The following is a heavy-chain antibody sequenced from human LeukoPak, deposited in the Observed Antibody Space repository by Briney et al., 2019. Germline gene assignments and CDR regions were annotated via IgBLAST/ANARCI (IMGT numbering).Heavy chain of an antibody. CDR1: GGTFSSYT. D-gene: IGHD3-22*01. J-gene: IGHJ6*02. V-gene: IGHV1-69*04. CDR2: IIPILGIA. CDR3: ARDAPHYDSSGYYYYYYGMDV. Sequence: SVKVSCKASGGTFSSYTISWVRQAPGQGLEWMGRIIPILGIANYAQKFQGRATITADKSTSTAYMELSSLRSEDTAVYYCARDAPHYDSSGYYYYYYGMDVWGQGTTVTVSS.